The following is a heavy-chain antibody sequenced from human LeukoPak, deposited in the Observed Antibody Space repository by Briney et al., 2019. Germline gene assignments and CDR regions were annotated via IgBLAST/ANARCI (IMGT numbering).Heavy chain of an antibody. CDR3: AKAPRFGDHAAEYFYYYMDV. J-gene: IGHJ6*03. CDR2: ISGRDGST. Sequence: GGSLRLSCAASGFTFSSFAMSWVRQAPGKGLEWVSAISGRDGSTYYADSVKGRFTISRDNSKNTLYLQMNSLRVDDTAVYYCAKAPRFGDHAAEYFYYYMDVWGKGTTVTVSS. D-gene: IGHD3-16*01. V-gene: IGHV3-23*01. CDR1: GFTFSSFA.